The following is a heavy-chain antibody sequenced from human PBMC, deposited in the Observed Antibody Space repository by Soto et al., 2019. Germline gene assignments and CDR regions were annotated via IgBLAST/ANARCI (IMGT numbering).Heavy chain of an antibody. Sequence: PSETLSLTCTVSGASIRTYSWNWIRQPPGKGLEWIGYFYYTGSTNYNPSLKSRVTISIDASKNQFSLRLSSVTAADTAVYYCARSMLYSDGSNYSLFYDWGRGTLVIVSA. J-gene: IGHJ4*02. CDR2: FYYTGST. V-gene: IGHV4-59*12. CDR3: ARSMLYSDGSNYSLFYD. CDR1: GASIRTYS. D-gene: IGHD3-22*01.